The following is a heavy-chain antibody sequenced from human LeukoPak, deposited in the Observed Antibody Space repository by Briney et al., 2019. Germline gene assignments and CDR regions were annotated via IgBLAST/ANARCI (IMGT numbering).Heavy chain of an antibody. CDR2: INSDGSWT. CDR1: GNYW. Sequence: GGSLRLSCAASGNYWMHWVRQAPGKGLVWVSHINSDGSWTSYADSVKGRFTISKDNAKNTVYLQMNSLRAEDTAVYYCVSFYETYWGRGTLVIVSS. CDR3: VSFYETY. V-gene: IGHV3-74*01. D-gene: IGHD2/OR15-2a*01. J-gene: IGHJ4*02.